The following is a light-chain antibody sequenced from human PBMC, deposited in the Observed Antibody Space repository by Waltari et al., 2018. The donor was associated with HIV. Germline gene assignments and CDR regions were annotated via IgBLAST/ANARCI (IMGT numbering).Light chain of an antibody. CDR1: SSNIGSNT. J-gene: IGLJ3*02. Sequence: QSVLTQPPSASGTPGQRVTIPCSGSSSNIGSNTVKWYQQLPGTAPKLLIYSTNQRPSGVPDRFSGSKSGTSASLAISGLQSEDEADYYCATWDDSLNGRWVFGGGTKLTVL. CDR2: STN. CDR3: ATWDDSLNGRWV. V-gene: IGLV1-44*01.